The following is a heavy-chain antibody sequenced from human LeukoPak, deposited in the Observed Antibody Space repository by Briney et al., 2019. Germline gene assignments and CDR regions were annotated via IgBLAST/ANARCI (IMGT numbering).Heavy chain of an antibody. V-gene: IGHV1-18*01. Sequence: GASVNVSCKVSGHTFTSYCISWVRHAPGQGREWMGWIRAYNGHTIYAQKLQGRGTMTTDTSARPAYMEPRRLRSDDTAVYVCARTYDGRTSVAFDIWGQGTMVTVSS. CDR1: GHTFTSYC. J-gene: IGHJ3*02. D-gene: IGHD3-22*01. CDR3: ARTYDGRTSVAFDI. CDR2: IRAYNGHT.